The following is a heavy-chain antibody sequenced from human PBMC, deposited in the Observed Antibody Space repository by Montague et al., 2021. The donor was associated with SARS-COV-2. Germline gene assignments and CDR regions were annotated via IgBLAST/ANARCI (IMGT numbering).Heavy chain of an antibody. CDR1: GGSISSRSYY. D-gene: IGHD2-2*01. J-gene: IGHJ4*02. Sequence: SETLSLTCTVSGGSISSRSYYWGWIRQPPGKGLEWIGSIYYSGSTYYNPSLKRRVTISVDTSKNQFSLKLSSVTAADTAVYYCAGHPLGYCSSTSCYVGWGQGTLVTVSS. V-gene: IGHV4-39*01. CDR2: IYYSGST. CDR3: AGHPLGYCSSTSCYVG.